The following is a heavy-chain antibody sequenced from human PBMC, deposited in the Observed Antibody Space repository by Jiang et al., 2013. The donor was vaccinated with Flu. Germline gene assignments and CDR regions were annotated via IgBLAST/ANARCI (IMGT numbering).Heavy chain of an antibody. V-gene: IGHV3-23*01. D-gene: IGHD5-12*01. J-gene: IGHJ6*02. CDR1: GFTFNIYT. Sequence: QLLESGGGLVQPGGSLRLSCAASGFTFNIYTTNWVRRAPGKGLEWVSLITGSGATTYYADSVKGRFTISRDISKTTLFLQMNSLRAEDMAVYYCARARYSGYDYDYSYYGLDVWGQGTTVTVSS. CDR2: ITGSGATT. CDR3: ARARYSGYDYDYSYYGLDV.